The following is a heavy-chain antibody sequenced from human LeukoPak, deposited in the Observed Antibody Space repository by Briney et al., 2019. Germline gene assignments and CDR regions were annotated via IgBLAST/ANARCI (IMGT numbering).Heavy chain of an antibody. V-gene: IGHV4-39*01. D-gene: IGHD3-16*02. CDR3: ARHIARDYVWGSYRGGAGFDY. Sequence: SETLSLTCTVSGGSISSNSYYWSWIRQPPGKGLEWIGEINHSGSTNYNPSLKSRVTISVDTSKNQFSLKLSSVTAADTAVYYCARHIARDYVWGSYRGGAGFDYWGQGTLVTVSS. J-gene: IGHJ4*01. CDR1: GGSISSNSYY. CDR2: INHSGST.